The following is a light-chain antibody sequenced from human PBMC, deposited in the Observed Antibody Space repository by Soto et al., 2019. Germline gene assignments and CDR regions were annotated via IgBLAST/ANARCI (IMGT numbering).Light chain of an antibody. V-gene: IGKV3-20*01. Sequence: VLTQSPCTLSLYPGQRATLSCRASQSISSSFLAWYQQKPGQAPRLLIYGASSRATGIPDRFSGSGSGTDFTLTISRLEPEDFAVYYCQQCGSSTRTFGQGTKVDIK. CDR1: QSISSSF. CDR2: GAS. CDR3: QQCGSSTRT. J-gene: IGKJ1*01.